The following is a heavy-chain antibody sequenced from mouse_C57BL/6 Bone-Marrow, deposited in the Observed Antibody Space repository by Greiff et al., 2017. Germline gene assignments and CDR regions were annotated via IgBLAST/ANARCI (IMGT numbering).Heavy chain of an antibody. V-gene: IGHV1-42*01. J-gene: IGHJ2*01. CDR2: INPSTGGT. CDR1: GYSFTGYY. Sequence: VQLQQSGPELVKPGASVKISCKASGYSFTGYYMNWVKQSPEKSLEWIGEINPSTGGTTYNQKFKAKATLTVDKSSSTAYRQLKSLTSEDSAVYYCARYHYYGSSLYYFDYWGQGTTLTVSS. D-gene: IGHD1-1*01. CDR3: ARYHYYGSSLYYFDY.